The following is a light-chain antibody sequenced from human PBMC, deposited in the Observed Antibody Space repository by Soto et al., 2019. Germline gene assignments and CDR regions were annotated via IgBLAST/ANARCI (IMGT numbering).Light chain of an antibody. J-gene: IGKJ1*01. CDR2: GAS. V-gene: IGKV3-20*01. CDR3: QQYAKAPLT. Sequence: IVLTHSPGTLSLSPGERATLSCRASQIVNNNYLAWYQQKPGQAPRLVIYGASNRATGVTDRFSASGSGTDFTLTISRLEPEDFAVYYCQQYAKAPLTFGQGTKVEI. CDR1: QIVNNNY.